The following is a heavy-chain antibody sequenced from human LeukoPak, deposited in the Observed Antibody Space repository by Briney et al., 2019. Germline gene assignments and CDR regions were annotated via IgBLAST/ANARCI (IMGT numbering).Heavy chain of an antibody. CDR3: ARLGSIGAFDI. D-gene: IGHD3-10*01. J-gene: IGHJ3*02. CDR1: GGSISSYY. Sequence: ETLSLTCTVSGGSISSYYWSWIRQPPGKGLEWIGYIYYSGSTNYNPSLKSRVTISVDTSKNQFSLKLSSVTAADTAVYYCARLGSIGAFDIWGQGTMVTVSS. V-gene: IGHV4-59*08. CDR2: IYYSGST.